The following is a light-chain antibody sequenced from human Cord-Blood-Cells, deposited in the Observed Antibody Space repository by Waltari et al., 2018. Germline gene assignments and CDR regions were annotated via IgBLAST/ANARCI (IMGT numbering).Light chain of an antibody. Sequence: QSALTQPASVSGSPGQSITISYTGTSSDVGGYNYVSWYQQHPGKAPKLMIYEVSNRPSGVSNRVSGSKSGNTASLTISGLQAEDEADYYCSSYTSSVYVFGTGTKVTVL. V-gene: IGLV2-14*01. CDR2: EVS. J-gene: IGLJ1*01. CDR3: SSYTSSVYV. CDR1: SSDVGGYNY.